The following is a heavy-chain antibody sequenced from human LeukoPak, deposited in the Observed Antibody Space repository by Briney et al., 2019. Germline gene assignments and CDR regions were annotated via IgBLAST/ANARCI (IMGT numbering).Heavy chain of an antibody. V-gene: IGHV4-59*01. D-gene: IGHD3-10*01. CDR2: IYYSGST. Sequence: PSETLSLTCTVSGGSISSYYWSWIRQPPGKGLEWIGYIYYSGSTNYNPSLKSRVTISVDTSKNQFSLKLSSVTAADTAVYYCARDDGAFWGQGTLVTVSS. J-gene: IGHJ4*02. CDR3: ARDDGAF. CDR1: GGSISSYY.